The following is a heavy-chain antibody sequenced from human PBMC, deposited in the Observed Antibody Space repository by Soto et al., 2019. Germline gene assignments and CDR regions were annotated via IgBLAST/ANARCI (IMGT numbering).Heavy chain of an antibody. Sequence: GGSLRLSCEASGFTFNTYSMHWVRQPPGKGLEWLAAIWYDGTQKYYADSVKGRFIISRDNSKKTLYLEMNSLRAEDTAVYYCARAGGTTVTGLWHFDSWGQGTPVTVSS. J-gene: IGHJ4*02. CDR3: ARAGGTTVTGLWHFDS. CDR1: GFTFNTYS. D-gene: IGHD4-17*01. CDR2: IWYDGTQK. V-gene: IGHV3-33*01.